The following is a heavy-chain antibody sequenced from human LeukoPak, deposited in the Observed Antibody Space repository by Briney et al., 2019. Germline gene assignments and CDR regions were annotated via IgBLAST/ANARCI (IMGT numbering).Heavy chain of an antibody. CDR2: INPKNGGT. J-gene: IGHJ4*02. CDR3: ARDPAQTYYYDP. Sequence: GASVKVSCKASGYTFTGYYLHWVRQAPGQGLEWMGWINPKNGGTKYAQKFQGRVTMTRDTSISTAYMELSRLTSDDTAVYSCARDPAQTYYYDPWGQGTLVTVSS. D-gene: IGHD3-22*01. CDR1: GYTFTGYY. V-gene: IGHV1-2*02.